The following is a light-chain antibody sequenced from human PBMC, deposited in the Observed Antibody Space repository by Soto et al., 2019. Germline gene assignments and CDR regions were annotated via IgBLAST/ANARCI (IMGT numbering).Light chain of an antibody. CDR2: DAS. CDR3: QQRSNWPPLT. J-gene: IGKJ4*01. CDR1: QSVSSY. V-gene: IGKV3-11*01. Sequence: EIVLTQSPATLSLSPGERATLSCRASQSVSSYLAWYQQKPGRAPRLLIYDASNRAPGIPARFSGSGSGTDFTLTISSLEPEDFAVYYCQQRSNWPPLTFGGGTKVEIK.